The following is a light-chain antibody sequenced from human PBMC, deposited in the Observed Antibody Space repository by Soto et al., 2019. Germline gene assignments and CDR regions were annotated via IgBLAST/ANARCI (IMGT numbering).Light chain of an antibody. CDR3: QEYNNWPPDRT. V-gene: IGKV3-15*01. CDR2: GAS. Sequence: EIVMTQSPATLSVSPGDRAALSCRASQSVGSNLAWYQQKPGQAPRLLIYGASTRATGIPARFSGSGSGTEFTLTISSLPSEDFAIYFCQEYNNWPPDRTFGQGTKVESK. CDR1: QSVGSN. J-gene: IGKJ1*01.